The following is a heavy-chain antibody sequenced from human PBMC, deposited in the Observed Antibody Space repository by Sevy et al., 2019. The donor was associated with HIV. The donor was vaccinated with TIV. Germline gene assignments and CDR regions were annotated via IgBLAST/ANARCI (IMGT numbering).Heavy chain of an antibody. CDR3: ARDPDKSGNY. CDR1: GFTFSTYA. J-gene: IGHJ4*02. Sequence: GGSQRLSCAASGFTFSTYAMHWLRQAPGKGLEWVAVISHDERTTYYADSVKGRFTISRDNSKNTLYLQMDSLRPEDTTIYYCARDPDKSGNYWGQGTLVTVSS. V-gene: IGHV3-30*04. CDR2: ISHDERTT.